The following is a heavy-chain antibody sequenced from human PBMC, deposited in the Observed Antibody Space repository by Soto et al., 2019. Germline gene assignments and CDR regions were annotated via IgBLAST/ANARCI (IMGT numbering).Heavy chain of an antibody. Sequence: LRLSFAASGFTFSSYAMSWVRQAPGKGLEWVSAISGSGGSTYYADSVKGRFTISRDNSKNTLYLQMNSLRAEDTAVYYCAKALRAVANNWFDPWGQGTLVTVSS. V-gene: IGHV3-23*01. CDR1: GFTFSSYA. J-gene: IGHJ5*02. D-gene: IGHD6-19*01. CDR2: ISGSGGST. CDR3: AKALRAVANNWFDP.